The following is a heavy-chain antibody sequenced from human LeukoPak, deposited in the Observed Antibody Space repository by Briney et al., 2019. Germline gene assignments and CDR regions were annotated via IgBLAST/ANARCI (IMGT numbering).Heavy chain of an antibody. J-gene: IGHJ4*02. CDR2: ICGSGSTI. D-gene: IGHD4-23*01. CDR1: GFTFSDYY. CDR3: ARDRKGEYGGNTSSFAY. V-gene: IGHV3-11*01. Sequence: PGGSLRLSCAASGFTFSDYYMSWIRQAPGKGLEWLSYICGSGSTIYYADSVKGRFTISRDNAKNSLYLQMNSLRAEDTAVYYCARDRKGEYGGNTSSFAYWGQGTLVTVSS.